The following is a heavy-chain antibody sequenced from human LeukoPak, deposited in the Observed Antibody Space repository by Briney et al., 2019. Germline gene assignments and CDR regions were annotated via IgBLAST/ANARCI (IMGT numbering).Heavy chain of an antibody. CDR1: GYTFTGYY. J-gene: IGHJ5*02. CDR3: ARIRGYSYGDNWFDP. D-gene: IGHD5-18*01. CDR2: INPNSGGT. Sequence: ASVTVSFTASGYTFTGYYMHWVRQAPGQGREWMGWINPNSGGTNYAQKFQGRVTMTRETTISTAYMEVSRLRADDTAVYYCARIRGYSYGDNWFDPWGQGTLVTVSS. V-gene: IGHV1-2*02.